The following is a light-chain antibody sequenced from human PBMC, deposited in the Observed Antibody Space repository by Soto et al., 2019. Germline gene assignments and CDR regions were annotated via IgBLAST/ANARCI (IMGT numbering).Light chain of an antibody. V-gene: IGLV6-57*04. Sequence: NFMLTQPHSVSESPGKTVTISCTRSSGSIASNYVQWFQQRPGSAPTTVIFENNQRPSGVPDRFSGSIDSSSNSASLTISGLKTEDEADYYCQSYYGSNVLFGGGTKLTVL. J-gene: IGLJ3*02. CDR3: QSYYGSNVL. CDR2: ENN. CDR1: SGSIASNY.